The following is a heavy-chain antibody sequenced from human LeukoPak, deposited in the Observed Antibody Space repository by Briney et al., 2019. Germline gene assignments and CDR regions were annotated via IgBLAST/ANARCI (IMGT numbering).Heavy chain of an antibody. CDR1: GFTFDDYA. D-gene: IGHD2-15*01. V-gene: IGHV3-30*02. J-gene: IGHJ6*03. CDR3: AKDWRRIVVVGPITRHGNYMDV. CDR2: IRYDGSNK. Sequence: GGSLRLSCAASGFTFDDYAMHWVRQAPGKGLEWVAFIRYDGSNKYFADSLKGRFTISRDNSRNTLYLQMNSLRPEDTAVYYCAKDWRRIVVVGPITRHGNYMDVWGKGTTVAIS.